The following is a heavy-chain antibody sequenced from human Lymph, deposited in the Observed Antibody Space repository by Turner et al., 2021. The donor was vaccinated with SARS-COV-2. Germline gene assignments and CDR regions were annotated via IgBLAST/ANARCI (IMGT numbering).Heavy chain of an antibody. CDR2: ISGSGGST. CDR1: GFTFSSYG. J-gene: IGHJ6*02. Sequence: EVQLLESGGGLVQPGGSVRLSCAASGFTFSSYGMSWVRQAPGKGLEWVSVISGSGGSTYYADSVKGRFTISRDNSKNTLYLQMNSLRAEDTAVYYCAKDRVVPPAIWNYYYYYGMDVWGQGTTVTVSS. D-gene: IGHD2-2*02. CDR3: AKDRVVPPAIWNYYYYYGMDV. V-gene: IGHV3-23*01.